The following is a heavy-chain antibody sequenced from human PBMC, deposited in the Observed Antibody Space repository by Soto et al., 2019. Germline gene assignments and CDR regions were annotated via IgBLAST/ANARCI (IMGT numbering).Heavy chain of an antibody. CDR3: ARRIVATETFDY. Sequence: SETLSLTCDVSNYSISSSNWWGWIRQSPGKGLEWIGYIYYSGSIYYNPSLKSRVTMSVDTSKNQFSLKLTSVSAVDTAVYYCARRIVATETFDYWGQGTLVTVSS. CDR1: NYSISSSNW. J-gene: IGHJ4*02. D-gene: IGHD5-12*01. CDR2: IYYSGSI. V-gene: IGHV4-28*05.